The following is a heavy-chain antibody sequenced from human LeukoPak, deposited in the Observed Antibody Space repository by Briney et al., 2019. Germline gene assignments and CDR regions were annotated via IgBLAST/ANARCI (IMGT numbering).Heavy chain of an antibody. CDR3: ARGYSHNSGGWLDP. CDR1: GFXFSHYA. D-gene: IGHD5-12*01. V-gene: IGHV3-23*01. Sequence: GGSLRLSCGVSGFXFSHYAMSWVRQAPGTGLEWVGSLTDSGDATYYADSVKGRLTISRDNSNSTLYLHISGLRDEDTAVYYCARGYSHNSGGWLDPWGQGTLVTVSS. J-gene: IGHJ5*02. CDR2: LTDSGDAT.